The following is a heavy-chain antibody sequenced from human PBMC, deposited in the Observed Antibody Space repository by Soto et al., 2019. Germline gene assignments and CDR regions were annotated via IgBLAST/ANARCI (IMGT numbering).Heavy chain of an antibody. J-gene: IGHJ5*02. CDR3: ARGAYRAYWFDP. Sequence: EVQLVESGGGLVPPGGSLRLSCAASGFTFPNHWMHWVRQAPGKGLVWVSRINDDGSTTDYADYVKGRLTISRDNAKNTVYMQMNSLRAEDTALYYCARGAYRAYWFDPWGQGTLVTVSS. D-gene: IGHD2-21*01. CDR1: GFTFPNHW. V-gene: IGHV3-74*01. CDR2: INDDGSTT.